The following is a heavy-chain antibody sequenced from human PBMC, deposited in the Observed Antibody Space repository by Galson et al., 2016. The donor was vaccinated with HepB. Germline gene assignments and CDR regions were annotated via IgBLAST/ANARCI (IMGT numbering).Heavy chain of an antibody. CDR1: GGSIRSHY. D-gene: IGHD3-10*01. CDR3: ARAYLEGFMDY. V-gene: IGHV4-59*11. Sequence: SETLSLTCTVSGGSIRSHYWGWIRQPPGKGLEWIGYIYYSGSTNFNPSLKSRVTISVDTSQNQFSLKLSSVTAADTAVYYCARAYLEGFMDYWGQGTLVTVSS. J-gene: IGHJ4*02. CDR2: IYYSGST.